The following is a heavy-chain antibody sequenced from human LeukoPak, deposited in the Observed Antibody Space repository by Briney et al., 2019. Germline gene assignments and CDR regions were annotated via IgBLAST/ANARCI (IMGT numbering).Heavy chain of an antibody. J-gene: IGHJ4*02. CDR1: GFKFSSFS. D-gene: IGHD3-16*01. CDR3: ARVIGSYGDSAY. V-gene: IGHV3-48*04. CDR2: ISSTSSAI. Sequence: GGSLRLSCTASGFKFSSFSMNWARQAPGKGLEWLSYISSTSSAIYYADSVKGRFTISRDNAKNSLYLQMDSLRAEDTAIYYCARVIGSYGDSAYWGQGTLVTVSS.